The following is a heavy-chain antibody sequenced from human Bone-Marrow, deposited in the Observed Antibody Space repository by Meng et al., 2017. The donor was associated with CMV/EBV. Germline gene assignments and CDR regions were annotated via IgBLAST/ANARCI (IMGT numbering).Heavy chain of an antibody. J-gene: IGHJ4*02. D-gene: IGHD4-17*01. CDR3: ARERAIYGDIAEYFFDY. CDR2: IYQTGGN. V-gene: IGHV4-38-2*02. CDR1: GYSISSDYY. Sequence: SETLSLTCTVSGYSISSDYYWAWIRQPPGKGLEWIGSIYQTGGNYYNPSLKSRVTVSVDRSKNQFSLKLSSVTAADTAVYYCARERAIYGDIAEYFFDYWGQGTLVTVSS.